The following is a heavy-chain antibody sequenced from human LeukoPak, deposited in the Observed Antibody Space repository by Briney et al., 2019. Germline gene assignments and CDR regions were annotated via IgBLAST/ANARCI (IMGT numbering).Heavy chain of an antibody. Sequence: GGSLRLSCAASGFTFSSYSMNWVRQAPGKGREWVSSISSSSSYIYYADSVKGRFTISRDNAKNSLYLQMNSLRAEDTAVYYCAREDCSGGSCYFRPGDYWGQGTLVTVSS. CDR3: AREDCSGGSCYFRPGDY. D-gene: IGHD2-15*01. J-gene: IGHJ4*02. V-gene: IGHV3-21*01. CDR2: ISSSSSYI. CDR1: GFTFSSYS.